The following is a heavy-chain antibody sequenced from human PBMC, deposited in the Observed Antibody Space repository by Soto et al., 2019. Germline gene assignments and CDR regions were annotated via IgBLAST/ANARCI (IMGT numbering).Heavy chain of an antibody. V-gene: IGHV1-69*06. D-gene: IGHD1-26*01. J-gene: IGHJ4*02. Sequence: ASVKVSCKASGGTFSSYAISWVRQAPGQGLEWMGGIIPIFGTANYAQKFQGRVTITADKSTSTAYMELSSLRSEDTAVYYCASGDPGYSGSYCYWGQGTLVTVSS. CDR2: IIPIFGTA. CDR3: ASGDPGYSGSYCY. CDR1: GGTFSSYA.